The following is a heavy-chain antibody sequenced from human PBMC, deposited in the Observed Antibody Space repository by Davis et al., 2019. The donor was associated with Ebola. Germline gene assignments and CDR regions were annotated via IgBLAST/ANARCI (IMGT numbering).Heavy chain of an antibody. CDR3: ARARLRAAAANWYDP. Sequence: GGSLRLSCAASGFTFSSYSMNWVRQAPGKGLEWVSSISSSSSYIYYADSVKGRFTISRDNAKNSLYLQMNSLRDEDTAVYYCARARLRAAAANWYDPWGQGTLVTVSS. CDR1: GFTFSSYS. J-gene: IGHJ5*02. D-gene: IGHD6-13*01. CDR2: ISSSSSYI. V-gene: IGHV3-21*01.